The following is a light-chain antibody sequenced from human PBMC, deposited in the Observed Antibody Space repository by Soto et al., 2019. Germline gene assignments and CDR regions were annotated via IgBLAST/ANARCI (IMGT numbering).Light chain of an antibody. CDR1: QDISNY. J-gene: IGKJ4*01. CDR2: DAS. Sequence: DIQMTQSPSSLSASVGDRVTITCQASQDISNYLNWYQQKPGKAPKLLIYDASNLETGVPSTFSGSGSGTDSTFTISSLQPEDIATYYCQQYDNLPPLTFGGGTKVEIK. CDR3: QQYDNLPPLT. V-gene: IGKV1-33*01.